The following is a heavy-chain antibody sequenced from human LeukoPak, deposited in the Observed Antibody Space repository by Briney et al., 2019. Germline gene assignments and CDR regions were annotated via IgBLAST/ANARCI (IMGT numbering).Heavy chain of an antibody. CDR2: ISYDGSNK. V-gene: IGHV3-30*04. CDR3: ARDQGTYYDFWSGYYGG. Sequence: GGPLRLSCAASGFTFSSYAMHWVRQAPGKGLEWVAVISYDGSNKYYADSVKGRFTISRDNSRNTPYLQMNSLRAEDTAVYYCARDQGTYYDFWSGYYGGWGQGTLVTVSS. J-gene: IGHJ4*02. D-gene: IGHD3-3*01. CDR1: GFTFSSYA.